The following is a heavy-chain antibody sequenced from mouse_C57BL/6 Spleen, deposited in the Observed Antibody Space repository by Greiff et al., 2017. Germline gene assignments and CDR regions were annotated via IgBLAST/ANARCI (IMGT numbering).Heavy chain of an antibody. Sequence: EVQLQESGPGLAKPSQTLSLTCYVTGYSITSDNWNWIPKFPGNKLEYIGYISYSGSTYYKPYLKSRISITRDTSKNLYSPQLTSVTTADTASSYCARYRSSYFDYWSQGTTLTVSA. J-gene: IGHJ2*01. V-gene: IGHV3-8*01. CDR3: ARYRSSYFDY. D-gene: IGHD1-1*01. CDR1: GYSITSDN. CDR2: ISYSGST.